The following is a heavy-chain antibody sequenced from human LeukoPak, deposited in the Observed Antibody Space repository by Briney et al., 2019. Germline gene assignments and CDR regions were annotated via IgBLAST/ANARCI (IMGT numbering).Heavy chain of an antibody. Sequence: PGGSLRLSCAASGFTFSGDAMSWVRQAPGKGLEWVSAIGGSGGSTYYADSVKGRFTISRDNSKNTLYLQMNSLRAEDTAVYYCARGAPVVVTAIAYWGQGTLVTVSS. V-gene: IGHV3-23*01. J-gene: IGHJ4*02. CDR1: GFTFSGDA. CDR2: IGGSGGST. D-gene: IGHD2-21*02. CDR3: ARGAPVVVTAIAY.